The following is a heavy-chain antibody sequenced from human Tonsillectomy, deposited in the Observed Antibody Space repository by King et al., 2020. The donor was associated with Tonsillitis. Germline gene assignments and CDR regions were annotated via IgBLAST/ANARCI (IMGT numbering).Heavy chain of an antibody. CDR3: ARGDYGDYGYY. CDR1: GGTFSTYA. D-gene: IGHD4-17*01. Sequence: VQLVESGAEVKKPGSSVKVSCTASGGTFSTYAISWVRQAPGQGLEWMGRIIPILGIANYAQKFQGRVTITADKSTSTAYMELSSLRSEDTAVYYCARGDYGDYGYYWGQGTLVTVSS. CDR2: IIPILGIA. J-gene: IGHJ4*02. V-gene: IGHV1-69*09.